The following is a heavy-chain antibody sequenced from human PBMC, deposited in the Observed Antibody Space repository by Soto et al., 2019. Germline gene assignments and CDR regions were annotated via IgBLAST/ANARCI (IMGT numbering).Heavy chain of an antibody. D-gene: IGHD2-2*01. V-gene: IGHV3-33*01. J-gene: IGHJ6*02. CDR2: IWYDGSNK. CDR3: VREPVPYYYYGMDV. CDR1: GFTFSSYG. Sequence: QVQLVESGGGVVQPGRSLRLSCAASGFTFSSYGMHWVRQAPGKGLEWVAVIWYDGSNKYYADSVKGRFTISRDNSKNTLYLQMNSLRAEDTAVYYCVREPVPYYYYGMDVWGQGTTVTVSS.